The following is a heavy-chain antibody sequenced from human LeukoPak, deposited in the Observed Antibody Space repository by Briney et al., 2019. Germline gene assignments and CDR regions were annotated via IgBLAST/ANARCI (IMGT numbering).Heavy chain of an antibody. D-gene: IGHD6-6*01. CDR2: ISSSGSTI. J-gene: IGHJ4*02. Sequence: GGSLRLSCAASGFTFSDYYMSWIRQAPGKGLEWVSYISSSGSTIYYADSVKGRFTISRDNAKNSLYLQVNSLRAEDTAVYYCARYRIEYSSSSDFDYWGQGTLVTVSS. V-gene: IGHV3-11*01. CDR1: GFTFSDYY. CDR3: ARYRIEYSSSSDFDY.